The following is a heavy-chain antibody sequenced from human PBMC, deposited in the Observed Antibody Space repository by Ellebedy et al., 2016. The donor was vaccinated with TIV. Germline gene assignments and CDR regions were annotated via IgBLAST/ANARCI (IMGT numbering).Heavy chain of an antibody. CDR1: GFTFDDYA. CDR3: ARGRGTDY. CDR2: ISWNSGSI. Sequence: SLKISXAASGFTFDDYAMHWVRQAPGKGLEWVSGISWNSGSIGYADSVKGRFTISRDNAKNSLYLQMNSLRAEDTAVYYCARGRGTDYWGQGTLVTVSS. D-gene: IGHD2-15*01. V-gene: IGHV3-9*01. J-gene: IGHJ4*02.